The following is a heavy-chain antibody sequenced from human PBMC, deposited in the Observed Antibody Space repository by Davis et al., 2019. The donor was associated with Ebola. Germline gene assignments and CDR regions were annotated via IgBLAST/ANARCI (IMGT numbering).Heavy chain of an antibody. CDR2: IYHNGDI. Sequence: SETLSLTCAVYGGSFIGYYWTWIRQPPGKWLEWIGYIYHNGDISYHPSLKSRAPMSLDTSRSRLFLELRSVTPADTAVYYCARGTTMDVWGRGNTLIVSS. CDR1: GGSFIGYY. J-gene: IGHJ6*04. CDR3: ARGTTMDV. V-gene: IGHV4-59*01. D-gene: IGHD2/OR15-2a*01.